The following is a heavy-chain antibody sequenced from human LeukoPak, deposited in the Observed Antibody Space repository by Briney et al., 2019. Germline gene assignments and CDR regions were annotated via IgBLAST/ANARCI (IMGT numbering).Heavy chain of an antibody. Sequence: SETLCLTCTVSGGSISSYYWSWIRQPPGKGLEWIGYIYYSGSTNYNPSLKSRVTISVDTSKNQFSLKLSSVTAADTAVYYCARRRDYYGSGSPFDYWGQGTLVTVSS. CDR3: ARRRDYYGSGSPFDY. D-gene: IGHD3-10*01. J-gene: IGHJ4*02. V-gene: IGHV4-59*08. CDR1: GGSISSYY. CDR2: IYYSGST.